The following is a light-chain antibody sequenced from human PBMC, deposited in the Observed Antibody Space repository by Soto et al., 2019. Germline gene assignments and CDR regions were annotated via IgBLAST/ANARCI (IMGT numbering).Light chain of an antibody. CDR1: QTISSW. Sequence: DIQMTQSPSTLSGSVGDRVTITCRASQTISSWLAWYQQKPGKAPKLLIYKASTLKSGVPSRFSGSGSGTEFTLTISSLQPDDFASYYCHQSYIIPWTFGQGTKVDIK. CDR2: KAS. V-gene: IGKV1-5*03. J-gene: IGKJ1*01. CDR3: HQSYIIPWT.